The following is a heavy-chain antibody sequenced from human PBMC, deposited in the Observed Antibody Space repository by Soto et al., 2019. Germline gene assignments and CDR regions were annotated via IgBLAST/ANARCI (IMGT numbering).Heavy chain of an antibody. D-gene: IGHD2-15*01. J-gene: IGHJ6*02. CDR1: GFTFRSYG. CDR2: ISNDGSNK. V-gene: IGHV3-30*18. Sequence: QVQLVESGGGVVQPGTSLRLSCAASGFTFRSYGMHWVRQAPGKGLEWLAVISNDGSNKYLADSVKGRVALSRDNSRNTLYLQINSMRVEDTAVYYCGKDTLDCSGGDCPLYYYYGMDVWGQGTTVTVSS. CDR3: GKDTLDCSGGDCPLYYYYGMDV.